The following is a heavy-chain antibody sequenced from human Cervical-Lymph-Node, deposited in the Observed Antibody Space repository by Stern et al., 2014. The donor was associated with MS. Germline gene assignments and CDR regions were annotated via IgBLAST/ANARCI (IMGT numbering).Heavy chain of an antibody. D-gene: IGHD4-17*01. CDR2: IQPRGARSVT. CDR1: GYTFTSYS. CDR3: ARGYGDYVRFRFDY. Sequence: VELEESGAEVRQPGASVKVSCKASGYTFTSYSVHWVRQAPGPRLEWMGIIQPRGARSVTTYAQKFQGRVTVTRDTSTSTVYMELNSLRSEDTAVYYCARGYGDYVRFRFDYWGQGTLVTVSS. V-gene: IGHV1-46*01. J-gene: IGHJ4*02.